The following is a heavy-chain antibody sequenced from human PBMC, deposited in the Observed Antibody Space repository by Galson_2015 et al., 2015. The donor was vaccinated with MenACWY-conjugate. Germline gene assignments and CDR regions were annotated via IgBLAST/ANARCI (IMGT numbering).Heavy chain of an antibody. Sequence: SLRLSCAASGFIFNTYWMHWVRQAPGKGLVWVSRINPGGSSTTYADSVKARFTISRDNAKNTLYLQMNSLRPEDTAVFYCAKTRGASSYFDSWGQGTLVTVSS. CDR2: INPGGSST. CDR1: GFIFNTYW. J-gene: IGHJ4*02. CDR3: AKTRGASSYFDS. V-gene: IGHV3-74*01. D-gene: IGHD1-26*01.